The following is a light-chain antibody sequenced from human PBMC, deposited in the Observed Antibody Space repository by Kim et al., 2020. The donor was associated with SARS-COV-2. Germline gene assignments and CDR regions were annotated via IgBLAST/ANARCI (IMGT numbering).Light chain of an antibody. Sequence: SYELTQPPSVSVSPGQTASITCSGDKLGDKYACWYQQKPGQSPVLVIYQDSKRPSGIHERFSGSNSGNTDTLTISGTQAMDEADYYCQAWDSSTKVFGNG. CDR3: QAWDSSTKV. CDR2: QDS. CDR1: KLGDKY. V-gene: IGLV3-1*01. J-gene: IGLJ1*01.